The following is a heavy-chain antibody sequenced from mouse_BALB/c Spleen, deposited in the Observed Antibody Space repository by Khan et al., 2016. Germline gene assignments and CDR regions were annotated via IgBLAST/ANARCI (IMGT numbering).Heavy chain of an antibody. CDR2: INPYIDGT. CDR3: ARERERWISYWYFDV. Sequence: MQLEESGPELVKPGASVKMSCKASGYTFTNYVMHWVKQKPGQGLEWIGYINPYIDGTEYNEKFKGKATLTSDKSSSTAYMELRSLTSEDSAVYDGARERERWISYWYFDVWGAGTTVTVSS. D-gene: IGHD2-3*01. CDR1: GYTFTNYV. V-gene: IGHV1S136*01. J-gene: IGHJ1*01.